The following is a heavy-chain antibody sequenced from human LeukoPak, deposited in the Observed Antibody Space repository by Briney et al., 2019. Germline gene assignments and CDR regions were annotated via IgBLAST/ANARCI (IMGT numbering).Heavy chain of an antibody. D-gene: IGHD3-10*01. J-gene: IGHJ4*02. CDR3: ARSSMFRGVTFDY. CDR2: VYHSGYT. CDR1: GGSVNSSSYY. V-gene: IGHV4-39*01. Sequence: MASETLSLTCTVSGGSVNSSSYYWGWIRQPLGKALEWIGSVYHSGYTYYNPSLKSRVTISIDTSKNQFSLRLSSVTAADTAVYYCARSSMFRGVTFDYWGQGTLVTVSS.